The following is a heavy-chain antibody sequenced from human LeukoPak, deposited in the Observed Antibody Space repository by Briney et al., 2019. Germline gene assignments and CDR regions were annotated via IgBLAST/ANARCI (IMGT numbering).Heavy chain of an antibody. CDR3: ARDLGLNYYDSSGYYFGHP. CDR2: INPNSGGT. J-gene: IGHJ5*02. CDR1: GYTFTSYD. Sequence: ASVKVSCKASGYTFTSYDINWVRQATGQGLEWMGWINPNSGGTNYAQKFQGRVTMTRDTSISTAYMELSRLRSDDTAVYYCARDLGLNYYDSSGYYFGHPWGQGTLVTVSS. D-gene: IGHD3-22*01. V-gene: IGHV1-2*02.